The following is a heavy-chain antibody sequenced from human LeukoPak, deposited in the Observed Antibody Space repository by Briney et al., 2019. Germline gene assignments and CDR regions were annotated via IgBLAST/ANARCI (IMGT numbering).Heavy chain of an antibody. D-gene: IGHD7-27*01. J-gene: IGHJ4*02. CDR2: IYSGGST. V-gene: IGHV3-53*01. CDR3: AREKLGVDY. Sequence: GGSLRLSCAASGFTISSYYMNWVRQAPGKGLEWVSVIYSGGSTDYADSVKGRFTISRDNSKNTVFLQMNSLRAEDTAVYYCAREKLGVDYWVQGTLVTVSS. CDR1: GFTISSYY.